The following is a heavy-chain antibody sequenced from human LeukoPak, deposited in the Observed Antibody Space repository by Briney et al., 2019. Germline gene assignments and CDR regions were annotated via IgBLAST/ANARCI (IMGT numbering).Heavy chain of an antibody. CDR1: GGSISNYY. CDR2: IYYSGST. J-gene: IGHJ6*02. V-gene: IGHV4-59*12. Sequence: PSETLSLTCTVSGGSISNYYWSWIRQPPGKGLEWIGYIYYSGSTNYNPSLKSRVTISLDTSKNQFSLKLTSVTAADTAVYYCARDQGYSYGYYYYGMDVWGQGTTVTVSS. D-gene: IGHD5-18*01. CDR3: ARDQGYSYGYYYYGMDV.